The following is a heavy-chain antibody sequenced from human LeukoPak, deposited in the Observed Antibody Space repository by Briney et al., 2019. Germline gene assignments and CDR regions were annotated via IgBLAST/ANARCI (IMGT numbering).Heavy chain of an antibody. D-gene: IGHD2-15*01. Sequence: GGSLRLSCRASGFKVRDVWMSWIRQAPGKGLEWVSYTSSSGSTIYYADSVKGRFTISRDNAKKSLYLQMNSLRAEDTAVYYCARVPTVGSGGYQFDYWGQGTLVTVSS. V-gene: IGHV3-11*04. J-gene: IGHJ4*02. CDR2: TSSSGSTI. CDR3: ARVPTVGSGGYQFDY. CDR1: GFKVRDVW.